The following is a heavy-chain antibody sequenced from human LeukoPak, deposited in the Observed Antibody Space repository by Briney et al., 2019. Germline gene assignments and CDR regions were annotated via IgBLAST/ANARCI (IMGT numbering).Heavy chain of an antibody. CDR2: IIPILGIA. CDR1: GGTFSSYA. CDR3: ARGGGIGYYDSSGYFPPYYFDY. Sequence: GSSVKVSCKASGGTFSSYAISWVRQAPGQGLEWMGRIIPILGIANYAQKFQGRVTITADKSTSTAYMELSSLRSEDTAVYYCARGGGIGYYDSSGYFPPYYFDYWGQGTLVTVSS. J-gene: IGHJ4*02. D-gene: IGHD3-22*01. V-gene: IGHV1-69*04.